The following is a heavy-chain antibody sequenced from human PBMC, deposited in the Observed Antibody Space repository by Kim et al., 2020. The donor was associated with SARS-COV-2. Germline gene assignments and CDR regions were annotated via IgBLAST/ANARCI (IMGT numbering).Heavy chain of an antibody. CDR2: IWYDGSNK. Sequence: GGSLRLSCAASGFTFSSYGMHWVRQAPGKGLEWVAVIWYDGSNKYYADSVKGRFTISKDNSKNTLFLQMNSLRAEDTAVYYCASGSSRMTTVIVYLGQGT. V-gene: IGHV3-33*01. CDR3: ASGSSRMTTVIVY. D-gene: IGHD4-17*01. CDR1: GFTFSSYG. J-gene: IGHJ1*01.